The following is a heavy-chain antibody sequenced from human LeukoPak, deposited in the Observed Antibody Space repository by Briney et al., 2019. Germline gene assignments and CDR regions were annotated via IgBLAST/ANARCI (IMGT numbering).Heavy chain of an antibody. Sequence: SETLSLTCTVSGGSISSSSYYWGWIRQPPGKGLGWIGSIYYSGSTYYNPSLKSRVTISVDTSKNQFSLKLSSVTAADTAVYYCARRFGYCSGGSCYFDYWGQGTLVTVSS. J-gene: IGHJ4*02. CDR1: GGSISSSSYY. CDR2: IYYSGST. D-gene: IGHD2-15*01. V-gene: IGHV4-39*01. CDR3: ARRFGYCSGGSCYFDY.